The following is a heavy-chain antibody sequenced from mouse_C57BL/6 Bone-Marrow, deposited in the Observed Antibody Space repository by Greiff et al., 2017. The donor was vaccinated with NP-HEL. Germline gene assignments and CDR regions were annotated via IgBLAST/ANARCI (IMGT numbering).Heavy chain of an antibody. Sequence: EVQGVESGGGLVQPGGSLKLSCAASGFTFSDYYMYWVRQTPEKRLEWVAYISNGGGSTYYPDTVKGRFTISRDNAKNTLYLQMSRLKSEDTAMYYCARRYYGLYWYFDVWGTGTTVTVSS. CDR3: ARRYYGLYWYFDV. CDR2: ISNGGGST. D-gene: IGHD1-1*01. V-gene: IGHV5-12*01. CDR1: GFTFSDYY. J-gene: IGHJ1*03.